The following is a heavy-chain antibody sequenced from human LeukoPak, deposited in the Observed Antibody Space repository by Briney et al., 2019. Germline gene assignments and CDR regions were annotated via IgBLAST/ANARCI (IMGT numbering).Heavy chain of an antibody. CDR1: GGTFSSYA. CDR3: AREIGSGSHDAFDI. CDR2: IIPIFGTA. J-gene: IGHJ3*02. D-gene: IGHD3-10*01. Sequence: GASVKVSCKASGGTFSSYAISWVRQAPGQGLEWMGGIIPIFGTANYAQKFQGRGTITADESTSTAYMELSSLRSEDTAVYYCAREIGSGSHDAFDIWGQGTMVTISS. V-gene: IGHV1-69*13.